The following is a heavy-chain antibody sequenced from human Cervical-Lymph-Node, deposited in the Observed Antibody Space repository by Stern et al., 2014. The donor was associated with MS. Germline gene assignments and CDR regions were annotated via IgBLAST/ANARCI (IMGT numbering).Heavy chain of an antibody. Sequence: MQLVQSGAEVKKSGESLKISCKGAGYSFSSHWIAWVRQKPGKGLEWMGIIYPGDSDTRHSPSFQGHVSISVDKSSSTAYLQWSSLTDSDTAIYYCARQGNYHDSHAFDIWGQGTMVIVSS. J-gene: IGHJ3*02. CDR1: GYSFSSHW. D-gene: IGHD3-22*01. CDR3: ARQGNYHDSHAFDI. CDR2: IYPGDSDT. V-gene: IGHV5-51*01.